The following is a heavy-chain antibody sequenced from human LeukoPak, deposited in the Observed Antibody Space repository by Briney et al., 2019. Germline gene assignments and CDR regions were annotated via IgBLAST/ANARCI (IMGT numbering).Heavy chain of an antibody. CDR1: GGSVTSGTYH. CDR3: ARDHYYDGRGRFDP. V-gene: IGHV4-39*07. Sequence: SETLFLTCSVSGGSVTSGTYHWGWIRQPPGKGLEWIGSVYFDGSAHYNPSLQSRLTISVDTSKNQFSLRLSSVTAADTALYYCARDHYYDGRGRFDPWGQGTLVTVSS. CDR2: VYFDGSA. J-gene: IGHJ5*02. D-gene: IGHD3-16*01.